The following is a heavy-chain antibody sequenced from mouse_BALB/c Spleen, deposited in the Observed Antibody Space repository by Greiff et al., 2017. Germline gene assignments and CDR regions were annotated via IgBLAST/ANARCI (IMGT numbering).Heavy chain of an antibody. V-gene: IGHV14-3*02. CDR3: ASDYYGSSSPFAY. CDR2: IDPANGNT. D-gene: IGHD1-1*01. J-gene: IGHJ3*01. CDR1: GFNIKDTY. Sequence: VQLQQSGAELVKPGASVKLSCTASGFNIKDTYMHWVKQRPEQGLEWIGRIDPANGNTKYDPKFQGKATITADTSSNTAYLQLSSLTSEDTAVYYCASDYYGSSSPFAYWGQGTLVTVSA.